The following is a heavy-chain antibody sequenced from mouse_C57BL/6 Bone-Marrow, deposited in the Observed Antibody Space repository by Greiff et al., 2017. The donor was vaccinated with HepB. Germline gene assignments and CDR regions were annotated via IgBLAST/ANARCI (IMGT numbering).Heavy chain of an antibody. D-gene: IGHD1-1*01. Sequence: EVQLVESGGGLVQPGGSLKLSCAASGFTFSDYGMAWVRQAPRKGPEWVAFISNLAYSIYYADTVTGRFTISRENAKNTLYLEMSSLRSEDTAMYYCARKGDYYGSSYWNFDVWGTGNAVTVSS. V-gene: IGHV5-15*01. CDR3: ARKGDYYGSSYWNFDV. J-gene: IGHJ1*03. CDR2: ISNLAYSI. CDR1: GFTFSDYG.